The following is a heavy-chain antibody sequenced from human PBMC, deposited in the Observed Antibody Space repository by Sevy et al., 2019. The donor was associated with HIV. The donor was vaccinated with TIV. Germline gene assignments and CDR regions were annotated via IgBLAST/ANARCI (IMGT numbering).Heavy chain of an antibody. Sequence: SETLSLTCAVSGYSISSGYYWGWIRQPPGKGLEWIGSIYHSGSTYYNPSLKSRVTISVDTSKNQISLKLSSVTAADTAVYYCAREKQSLDWFDPWGQGTLVTVSS. V-gene: IGHV4-38-2*02. D-gene: IGHD4-4*01. J-gene: IGHJ5*02. CDR3: AREKQSLDWFDP. CDR1: GYSISSGYY. CDR2: IYHSGST.